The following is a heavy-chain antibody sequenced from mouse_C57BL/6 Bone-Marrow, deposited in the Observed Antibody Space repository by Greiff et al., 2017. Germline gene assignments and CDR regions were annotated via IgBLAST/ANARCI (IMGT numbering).Heavy chain of an antibody. Sequence: DVKLVESGGGLVQPKGSLKLSCAASGFSFNTYAMNWVRQAPGKGLEWVARIRSKSNNYATYYADSVKDRFTISRDDSESMLYLQMNNLKTEDTAMYYCVRQEGNGNHFDYWGQGTTLTVSS. J-gene: IGHJ2*01. D-gene: IGHD2-1*01. CDR2: IRSKSNNYAT. V-gene: IGHV10-1*01. CDR1: GFSFNTYA. CDR3: VRQEGNGNHFDY.